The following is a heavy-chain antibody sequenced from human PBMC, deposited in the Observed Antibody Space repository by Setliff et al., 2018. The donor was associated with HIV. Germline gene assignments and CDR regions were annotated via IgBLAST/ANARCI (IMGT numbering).Heavy chain of an antibody. CDR2: IDPNGGAT. CDR3: ARAGGGATDQAFDI. V-gene: IGHV1-46*01. D-gene: IGHD2-2*01. CDR1: GYSFTSYF. J-gene: IGHJ3*02. Sequence: GASVKVSCKAFGYSFTSYFLHWVRQAPGQGLEWLGMIDPNGGATNNAQKLQGRLTVTTDTSTSTLYMELSNLRSDDTAVYYCARAGGGATDQAFDIWGQGTMVTVSS.